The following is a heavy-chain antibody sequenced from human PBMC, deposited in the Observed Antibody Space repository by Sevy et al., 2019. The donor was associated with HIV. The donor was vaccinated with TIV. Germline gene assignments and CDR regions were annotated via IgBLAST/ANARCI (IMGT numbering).Heavy chain of an antibody. CDR1: GFTFSGYA. CDR2: INGKGRST. Sequence: GGSLRLSCAVSGFTFSGYAMNWVRQAPGKGLEWVSAINGKGRSTHYADSVEGRFTISRDHSKNTLYLQMNSMGAEDTAVYYSAKTIDSGGGVVPAANYYYYGMDVWGQGTTVTVSS. V-gene: IGHV3-23*01. CDR3: AKTIDSGGGVVPAANYYYYGMDV. J-gene: IGHJ6*02. D-gene: IGHD2-2*01.